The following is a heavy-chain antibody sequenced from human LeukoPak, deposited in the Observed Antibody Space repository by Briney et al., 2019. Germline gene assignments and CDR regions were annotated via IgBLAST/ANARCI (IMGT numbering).Heavy chain of an antibody. CDR1: GFTFSSYA. Sequence: PGRSLGLSCAASGFTFSSYAMHWVRQAPGKGLEWVAVISYDGSNKYYADSVKGRFTIFRDNSKNTLYLQMNSLRAEDTAVYYCAKEGVHSYVDYWGQGTLVTVSS. CDR3: AKEGVHSYVDY. V-gene: IGHV3-30-3*01. J-gene: IGHJ4*02. D-gene: IGHD5-18*01. CDR2: ISYDGSNK.